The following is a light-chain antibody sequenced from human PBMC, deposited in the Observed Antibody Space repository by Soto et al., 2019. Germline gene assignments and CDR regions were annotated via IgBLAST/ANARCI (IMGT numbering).Light chain of an antibody. V-gene: IGLV2-14*01. CDR3: SSYTSAALV. CDR1: SSDVGGYNY. CDR2: DVS. Sequence: QSALTQPASVSGSPGQSITISCTGTSSDVGGYNYVSWYQQHPGKAPKLMIYDVSNRPSGVSNRFSGSKSGNTASLTISGLHAEDEADYYCSSYTSAALVFGGGTTLTVL. J-gene: IGLJ2*01.